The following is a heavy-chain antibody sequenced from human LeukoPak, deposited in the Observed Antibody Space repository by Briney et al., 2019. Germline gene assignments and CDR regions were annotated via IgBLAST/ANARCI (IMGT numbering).Heavy chain of an antibody. CDR1: GFTFSNYW. CDR3: ARILTGYDAFDY. D-gene: IGHD3-9*01. Sequence: GGSLRLSCAASGFTFSNYWMSWVRQAPGKGLEWVANIKQDGSEKYYVDSVKGRFTISRDNAKNSLYLQMNSLRAEDTAVYYCARILTGYDAFDYWAREPWSPSPQ. CDR2: IKQDGSEK. V-gene: IGHV3-7*01. J-gene: IGHJ4*02.